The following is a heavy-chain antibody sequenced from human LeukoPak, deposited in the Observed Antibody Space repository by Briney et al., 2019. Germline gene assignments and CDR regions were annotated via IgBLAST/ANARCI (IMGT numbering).Heavy chain of an antibody. Sequence: PSETLSLTCTVSGGSISSYYWSWIRQPPGKGLEWIGYIYYSGSTNYNPSLKSRVTISVDTSKNQFSLKLSSETAADTAVYYCASAEVYSSSWYPIDYWGQGALVTVSS. D-gene: IGHD6-13*01. V-gene: IGHV4-59*01. J-gene: IGHJ4*02. CDR3: ASAEVYSSSWYPIDY. CDR1: GGSISSYY. CDR2: IYYSGST.